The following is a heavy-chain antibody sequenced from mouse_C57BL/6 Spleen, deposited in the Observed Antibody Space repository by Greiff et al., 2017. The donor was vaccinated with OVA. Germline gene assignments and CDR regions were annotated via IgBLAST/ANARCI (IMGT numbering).Heavy chain of an antibody. CDR3: ARMENYYGSSYKAWFAY. CDR2: IDPSDSYT. Sequence: QVQLQQPGAELVMPGASVKLSCKASGYTFTSYWMHWVKQRPGQGLEWIGEIDPSDSYTNYNQKFKGKSTLTVDKSSSTAYMQRSSLTSEDSAVYYCARMENYYGSSYKAWFAYWGQGTLVTVSA. D-gene: IGHD1-1*01. V-gene: IGHV1-69*01. J-gene: IGHJ3*01. CDR1: GYTFTSYW.